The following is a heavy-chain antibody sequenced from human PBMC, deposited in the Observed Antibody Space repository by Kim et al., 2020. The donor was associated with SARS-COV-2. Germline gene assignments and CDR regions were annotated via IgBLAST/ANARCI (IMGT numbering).Heavy chain of an antibody. D-gene: IGHD6-25*01. CDR3: AKIISAVSAAGYYFDY. V-gene: IGHV3-30*02. Sequence: SVKGRFTISRDNSKNTLYLQMNSLRAEDTAVYYCAKIISAVSAAGYYFDYWGQGTLVTVSS. J-gene: IGHJ4*02.